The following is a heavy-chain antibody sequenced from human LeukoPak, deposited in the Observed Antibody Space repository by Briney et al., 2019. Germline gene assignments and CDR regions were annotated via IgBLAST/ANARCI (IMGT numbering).Heavy chain of an antibody. D-gene: IGHD4-17*01. CDR2: IIPILGIA. J-gene: IGHJ4*02. V-gene: IGHV1-69*04. CDR1: GGTFSSYA. Sequence: SVKVSCKASGGTFSSYAISWVRQAPGQGLEWMGRIIPILGIANYAQKFQGRVTITADKSTSTAYMELSSLRSEDTAVYYCARDDGDYTRRWDYWGQGTLVTVSS. CDR3: ARDDGDYTRRWDY.